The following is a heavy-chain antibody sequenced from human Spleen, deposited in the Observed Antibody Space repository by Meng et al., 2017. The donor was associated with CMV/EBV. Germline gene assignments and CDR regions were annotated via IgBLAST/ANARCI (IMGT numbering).Heavy chain of an antibody. CDR2: ISGSGGST. Sequence: LSCAASGCTFSNYAMSWVRQAPGRGLEWVSTISGSGGSTYYADSVKGRFTISRDNSKNTLYLQMNGLRAEDTAVYYCAKDSSGWHKDYWGQGALVTVSS. CDR1: GCTFSNYA. V-gene: IGHV3-23*01. D-gene: IGHD6-19*01. J-gene: IGHJ4*02. CDR3: AKDSSGWHKDY.